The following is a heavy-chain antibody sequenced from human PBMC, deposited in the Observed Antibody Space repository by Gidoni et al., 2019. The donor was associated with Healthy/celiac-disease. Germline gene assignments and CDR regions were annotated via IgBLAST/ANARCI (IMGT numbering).Heavy chain of an antibody. CDR2: ISRSGSTI. CDR3: ARDHIGGDGYSFDY. V-gene: IGHV3-11*01. CDR1: RFTFSDYY. J-gene: IGHJ4*02. D-gene: IGHD1-26*01. Sequence: RLSCAASRFTFSDYYMSWIRQAPGKGLEWVSYISRSGSTIYYADSVKGRFTISRDNAKNSLYLQMNSLRAEDTAVYYCARDHIGGDGYSFDYWGQGTLVTVSS.